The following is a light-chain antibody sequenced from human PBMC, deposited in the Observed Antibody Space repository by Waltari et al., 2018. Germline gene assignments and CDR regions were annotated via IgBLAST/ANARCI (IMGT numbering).Light chain of an antibody. J-gene: IGKJ3*01. V-gene: IGKV1-39*01. CDR1: QIISNY. CDR3: QQSYTSPFS. CDR2: AAS. Sequence: DIQMTQSPPSLSASVVDTVTISCRASQIISNYLSRYHQRPGKVPKFLFYAASTLHSEVPSRFSGNGSGTDFTLTINSLQPEDFGTYYCQQSYTSPFSFGPGTRLEIK.